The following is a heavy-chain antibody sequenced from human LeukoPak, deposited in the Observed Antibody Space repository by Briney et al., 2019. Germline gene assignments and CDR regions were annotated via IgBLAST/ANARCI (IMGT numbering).Heavy chain of an antibody. D-gene: IGHD3-10*01. CDR1: GFTFSSYA. Sequence: GGSLRLSCAASGFTFSSYAMHWVRQAPGKGLEWVAVISYDGSNKYYADSVKGRFTISRDNSKNTVYLQMNSLRAEDTAVYYCARGLGTWLGELSIDYWGQGTLVTVSS. V-gene: IGHV3-30-3*01. CDR2: ISYDGSNK. CDR3: ARGLGTWLGELSIDY. J-gene: IGHJ4*02.